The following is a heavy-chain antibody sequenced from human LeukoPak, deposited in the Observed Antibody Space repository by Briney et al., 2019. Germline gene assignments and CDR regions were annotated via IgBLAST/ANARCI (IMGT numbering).Heavy chain of an antibody. CDR1: GYTFTGYY. CDR2: IIPIFGTA. Sequence: ASVKVSCKASGYTFTGYYMHWVRQAPGQGLEWMGGIIPIFGTANYAQKFQGRVTITTDESTSTAYMELSSLRSEDTAVYYCAGGVAARPGNWFDPWGQGTLVTVSS. J-gene: IGHJ5*02. V-gene: IGHV1-69*05. CDR3: AGGVAARPGNWFDP. D-gene: IGHD6-6*01.